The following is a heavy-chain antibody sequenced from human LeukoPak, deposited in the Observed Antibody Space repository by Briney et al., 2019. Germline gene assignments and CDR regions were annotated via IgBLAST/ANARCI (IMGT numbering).Heavy chain of an antibody. CDR3: TRDRSRAEDD. CDR1: GFTFSCHW. Sequence: GGSLRLSCPASGFTFSCHWMSWVRQAPGKGLEWVANINQGGSDKYYVDTVKGRFTISRDNANNLLYLQMNSLRGEDTAVYYCTRDRSRAEDDWGQGTLVTVSS. V-gene: IGHV3-7*01. D-gene: IGHD1-14*01. CDR2: INQGGSDK. J-gene: IGHJ4*02.